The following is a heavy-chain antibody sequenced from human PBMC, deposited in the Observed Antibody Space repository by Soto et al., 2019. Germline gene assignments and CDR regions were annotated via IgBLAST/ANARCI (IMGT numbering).Heavy chain of an antibody. CDR1: GFTFSSYA. CDR2: ISGSGGST. CDR3: ANIFNWKYFDY. J-gene: IGHJ4*02. Sequence: GGSLRLSCAASGFTFSSYALSWVRQAPGKGLEWVSAISGSGGSTYYADSVKGRFTISRDNSQNTLYLQMNSLRAEDTAVYYCANIFNWKYFDYWGQGTLVTVSS. D-gene: IGHD1-1*01. V-gene: IGHV3-23*01.